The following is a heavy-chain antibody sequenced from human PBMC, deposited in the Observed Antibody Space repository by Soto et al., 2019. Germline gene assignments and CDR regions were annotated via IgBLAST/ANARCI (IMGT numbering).Heavy chain of an antibody. J-gene: IGHJ4*02. CDR1: GFTFSSYA. CDR2: ISYEGRNK. Sequence: QVQLVESGGGVVQPGRSLRLSCAASGFTFSSYAMHWVRQAPGKRLEWVAVISYEGRNKYYADSVKGRFTISRDNSKNTLYLQMNSLRAEDTAVYYCARDKRDLRFLEWSYYFDFWGQGTLVTVSS. CDR3: ARDKRDLRFLEWSYYFDF. D-gene: IGHD3-3*01. V-gene: IGHV3-30*04.